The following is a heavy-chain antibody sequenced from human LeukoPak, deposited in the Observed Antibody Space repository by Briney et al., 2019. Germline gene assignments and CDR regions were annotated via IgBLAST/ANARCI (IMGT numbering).Heavy chain of an antibody. CDR1: GYPFSNYD. D-gene: IGHD3-22*01. J-gene: IGHJ3*02. Sequence: ASVKVSCKASGYPFSNYDINWVRQATGQGLEWLGWMNPNSGNTGYAQKFQGRVTMTRNISIRTAYMELSSLRSEDTAIYYCAKYYYETSGLDAFDIWGQGTLVTVSS. CDR2: MNPNSGNT. CDR3: AKYYYETSGLDAFDI. V-gene: IGHV1-8*01.